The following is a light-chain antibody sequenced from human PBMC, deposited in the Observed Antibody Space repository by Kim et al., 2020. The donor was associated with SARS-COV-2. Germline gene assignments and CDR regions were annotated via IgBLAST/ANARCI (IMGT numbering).Light chain of an antibody. CDR2: EAS. CDR3: LQHHLYPVT. J-gene: IGKJ4*02. CDR1: EDIRKS. Sequence: QMTQSPSSLSASVGDGITITCRAGEDIRKSVAWYQHKPGKAPTRLVFEASTLEGGVPPRFSASGSGTQFALIINNLQPEDSATYFCLQHHLYPVTFGGGTKVDIK. V-gene: IGKV1-17*02.